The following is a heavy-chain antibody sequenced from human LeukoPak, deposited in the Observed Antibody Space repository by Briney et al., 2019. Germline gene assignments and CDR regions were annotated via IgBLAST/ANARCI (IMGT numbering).Heavy chain of an antibody. CDR2: ISGSGDSA. CDR3: ARLSGTAVTSSRVFHY. V-gene: IGHV3-23*01. CDR1: GFTFTTYA. Sequence: GGALRLSCAASGFTFTTYAMSWVRQAPGKALERVSAISGSGDSAYYADSVKGRFTLSRDNSDNTLFLQMNSLRAEDTAVYYCARLSGTAVTSSRVFHYWGQGTLVTVSS. J-gene: IGHJ4*02. D-gene: IGHD4-17*01.